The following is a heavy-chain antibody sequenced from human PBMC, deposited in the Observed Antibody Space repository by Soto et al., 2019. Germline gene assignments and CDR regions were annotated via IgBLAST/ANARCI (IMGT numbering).Heavy chain of an antibody. CDR2: ISSSSSTI. CDR1: GFTVSSNY. Sequence: PGGSLGLSCAASGFTVSSNYMNWVRQAPGKGLEWVSYISSSSSTIYYADSVKGRFTISRDNAKNSLYLQMNSLRAEDTAVYYCARHPERIAQIGWFDPWGQGTLVTVSS. J-gene: IGHJ5*02. D-gene: IGHD6-13*01. V-gene: IGHV3-48*01. CDR3: ARHPERIAQIGWFDP.